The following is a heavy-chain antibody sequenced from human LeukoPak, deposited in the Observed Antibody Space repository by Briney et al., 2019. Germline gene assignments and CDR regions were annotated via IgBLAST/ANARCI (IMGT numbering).Heavy chain of an antibody. Sequence: GGSLRLSCAASGFTFSSYAMSWVRQAPGKGLEWLSYINGRGTYIDYAESLKGRITISRDNARNSLYLQMNSLRVEDTAVYYCARSGREATEIDYWGQGTLVTVSS. J-gene: IGHJ4*02. V-gene: IGHV3-21*06. CDR2: INGRGTYI. CDR1: GFTFSSYA. D-gene: IGHD1-1*01. CDR3: ARSGREATEIDY.